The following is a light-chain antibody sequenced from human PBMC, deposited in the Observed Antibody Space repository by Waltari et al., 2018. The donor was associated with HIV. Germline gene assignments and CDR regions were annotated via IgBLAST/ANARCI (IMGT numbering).Light chain of an antibody. CDR2: SNK. V-gene: IGLV1-44*01. CDR3: GAWDDSLHGPL. Sequence: QSVLTQPPSASGTPGQRVTISCSGSNSNIGNNPVEWYQQLPGTAPKLLIYSNKTRLSGVPDRFSGSKSGTSVSLAISGVQSEDEADYYCGAWDDSLHGPLFGGGTKLTVL. J-gene: IGLJ2*01. CDR1: NSNIGNNP.